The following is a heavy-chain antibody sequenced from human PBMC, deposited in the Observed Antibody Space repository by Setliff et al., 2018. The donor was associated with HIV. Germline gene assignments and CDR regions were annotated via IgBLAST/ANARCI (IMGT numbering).Heavy chain of an antibody. V-gene: IGHV4-61*09. CDR1: GDSITRGSYY. CDR2: IYTSGKT. J-gene: IGHJ2*01. CDR3: ARAAYSGTYLWEPATDL. Sequence: SETLSLTCTVSGDSITRGSYYWSWIRQPAGKGLEWIGHIYTSGKTHYSPSLKSRITISADTSKNQLSLNLSSGTAADTAVYYCARAAYSGTYLWEPATDLWGRGTLVTVSS. D-gene: IGHD1-26*01.